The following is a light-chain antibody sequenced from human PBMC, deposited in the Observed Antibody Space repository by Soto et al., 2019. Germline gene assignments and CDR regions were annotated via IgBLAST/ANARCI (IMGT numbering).Light chain of an antibody. J-gene: IGKJ1*01. CDR3: QQYYNSPWT. Sequence: VVLTQSPVTLSFSPCEIATLSCSSSQSVSSRYLAWYQQKPGQAPRLLIYGASSRATGIPDRFSGSGSGTDFTLTISRLEPEDFAVFYCQQYYNSPWTFGQGTKVDIK. V-gene: IGKV3-20*01. CDR1: QSVSSRY. CDR2: GAS.